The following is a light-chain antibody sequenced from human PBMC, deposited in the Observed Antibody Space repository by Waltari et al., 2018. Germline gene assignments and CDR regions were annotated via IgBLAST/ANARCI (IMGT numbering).Light chain of an antibody. V-gene: IGKV3-20*01. J-gene: IGKJ1*01. Sequence: IVLTQSPGTLSLSPGESATLSCRTSQSVTRALAWYQQTPGPAPRLLIYGASNRATGIPDRFSGSGSGTDFSLTISSLEPEDFAVYYCQHYLRLPVTFGQGTKVEVK. CDR1: QSVTRA. CDR2: GAS. CDR3: QHYLRLPVT.